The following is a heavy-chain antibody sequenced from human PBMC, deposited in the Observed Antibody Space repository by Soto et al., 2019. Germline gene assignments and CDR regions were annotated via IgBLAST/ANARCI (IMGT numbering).Heavy chain of an antibody. D-gene: IGHD3-22*01. V-gene: IGHV3-33*01. CDR1: GFIFSKYA. Sequence: QVQLEASGGGVVQPGRSLRLSCAASGFIFSKYAMHWVRQAPGKGLEWVAVIWDDGSDRFYADSVKGRFTISRDNSKNTLDLHMNSLRAEETAVYYCARDLGDSGYYFEYWGQGILVTVSS. J-gene: IGHJ4*02. CDR2: IWDDGSDR. CDR3: ARDLGDSGYYFEY.